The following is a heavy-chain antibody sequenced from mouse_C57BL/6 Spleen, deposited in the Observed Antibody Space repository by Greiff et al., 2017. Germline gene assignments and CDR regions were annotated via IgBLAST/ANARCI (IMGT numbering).Heavy chain of an antibody. V-gene: IGHV2-5*01. CDR1: GFSLTSYG. CDR2: IWRGGST. Sequence: QVQLKESGPGLVQPSQSLSITCTVSGFSLTSYGVHWVRQSPGKGLEWLGVIWRGGSTDYNAAFMSRLSITKYNSKSQVFFKMNSLQADDTAIYYCAKNSDDYDPWVAYWGQGTLVTVSA. D-gene: IGHD2-4*01. CDR3: AKNSDDYDPWVAY. J-gene: IGHJ3*01.